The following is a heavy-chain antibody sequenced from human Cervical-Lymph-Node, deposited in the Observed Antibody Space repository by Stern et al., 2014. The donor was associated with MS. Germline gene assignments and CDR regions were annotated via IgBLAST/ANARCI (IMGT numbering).Heavy chain of an antibody. CDR1: GFTFSSSG. Sequence: VQLEESGGGVVQPGRSLRLSCAASGFTFSSSGMHWVRQAPGKGLEWLAIIWYDGSNRYYADSVKRRFTISRDNSKNTLYLQMNSLRAEDTAVYYCAREGGNTAEYFQHWGQGTLVTVSS. CDR2: IWYDGSNR. V-gene: IGHV3-33*01. CDR3: AREGGNTAEYFQH. D-gene: IGHD4-23*01. J-gene: IGHJ1*01.